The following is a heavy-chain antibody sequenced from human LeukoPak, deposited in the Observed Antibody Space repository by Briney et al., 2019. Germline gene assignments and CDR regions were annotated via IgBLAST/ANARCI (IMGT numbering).Heavy chain of an antibody. CDR2: IKQDGSEK. J-gene: IGHJ3*02. Sequence: GGSLRLSCAASGFTFSSYWMSWVRQAPGKGLEWVANIKQDGSEKYYVDSVKGRFTISRDNAKNSLYLQMNSLRAEDTAVYYCAKDRVSSGYYSWIDAFDIWGQGTMVTVSS. D-gene: IGHD3-22*01. CDR1: GFTFSSYW. CDR3: AKDRVSSGYYSWIDAFDI. V-gene: IGHV3-7*03.